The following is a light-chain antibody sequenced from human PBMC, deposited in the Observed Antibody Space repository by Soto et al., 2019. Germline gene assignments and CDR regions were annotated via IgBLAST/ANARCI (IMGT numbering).Light chain of an antibody. CDR3: QQIYSSPET. CDR2: AVS. Sequence: DIQMTQSPSSLSASVGDRVTITCRASQSIDNYLNWYQQKPGKAPNILIYAVSTLLSGVPSRFSGRGSKTHFTLAISRLQPEDFATYYCQQIYSSPETFGQGTKVEIK. J-gene: IGKJ1*01. CDR1: QSIDNY. V-gene: IGKV1-39*01.